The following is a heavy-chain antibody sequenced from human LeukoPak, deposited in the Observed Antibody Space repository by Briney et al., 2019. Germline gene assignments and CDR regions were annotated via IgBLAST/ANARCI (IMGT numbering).Heavy chain of an antibody. Sequence: PGRSLRLSCAASGFTFSSYGMHWVRQAPGKGLEWVAVIWYDGSNKYYADSVKGRFTISRDNSKNTLYLQMNSLRAEDTAVYYCARDLSYGSVSDWGQGTLVTVSS. CDR2: IWYDGSNK. CDR1: GFTFSSYG. CDR3: ARDLSYGSVSD. D-gene: IGHD3-10*01. J-gene: IGHJ4*02. V-gene: IGHV3-33*01.